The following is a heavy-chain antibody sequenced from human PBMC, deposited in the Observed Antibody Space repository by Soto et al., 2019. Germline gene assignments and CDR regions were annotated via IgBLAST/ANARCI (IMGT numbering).Heavy chain of an antibody. CDR1: GGSISSGGYY. D-gene: IGHD6-13*01. CDR3: ARGAHYSSPFRWFDP. V-gene: IGHV4-31*03. Sequence: QVQLQESGPGLVKPSQTLSLTCTVSGGSISSGGYYWSWIRQHPGKGLEWIGYIYYSGSTYYNPSLKMRVTISVDTSKNQFSRKLSSVTAADTAVYYCARGAHYSSPFRWFDPWGQGTLVTVSS. CDR2: IYYSGST. J-gene: IGHJ5*02.